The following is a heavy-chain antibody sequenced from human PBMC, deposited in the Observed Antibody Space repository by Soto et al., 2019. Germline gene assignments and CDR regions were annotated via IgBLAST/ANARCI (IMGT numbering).Heavy chain of an antibody. Sequence: SETLSLTCAVYGGSFSGYYWSWIRQPPGKGLEWIGEINHSGSTNYNPSLKSRVTISVDTSKNQFSLKLSSVTAADTAVYYCARGGRIFTIFGVVIPNFDYWGQGTLVTVS. CDR2: INHSGST. CDR1: GGSFSGYY. V-gene: IGHV4-34*01. J-gene: IGHJ4*02. D-gene: IGHD3-3*01. CDR3: ARGGRIFTIFGVVIPNFDY.